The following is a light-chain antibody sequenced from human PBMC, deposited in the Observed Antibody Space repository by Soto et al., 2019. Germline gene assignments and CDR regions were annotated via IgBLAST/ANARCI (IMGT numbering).Light chain of an antibody. CDR2: DVS. Sequence: QSALTQPASVSGSPGQSITISCTGTSSDVGGYNYVSWYQQHPGKAPKLMIYDVSHRPSGVSNRFSGSKSGNTASLTISGLQAEDEAHYYCSSYTSSSTRVVFGGGTQLTVL. CDR3: SSYTSSSTRVV. V-gene: IGLV2-14*03. J-gene: IGLJ2*01. CDR1: SSDVGGYNY.